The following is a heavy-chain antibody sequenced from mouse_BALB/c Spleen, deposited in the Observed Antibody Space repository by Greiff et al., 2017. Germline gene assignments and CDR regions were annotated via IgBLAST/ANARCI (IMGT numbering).Heavy chain of an antibody. Sequence: VQLQESGAELARPGASVKLSCKASGYTFTSYWMQWVKQRPGQGLEWIGAIYPGDGDTRYTQKFKGKATLTADKSSSTAYMQLSSLASEDSAVYYCARSYRYPYYYAMDYWGQGTSVTVSS. CDR2: IYPGDGDT. CDR3: ARSYRYPYYYAMDY. V-gene: IGHV1-87*01. D-gene: IGHD2-14*01. J-gene: IGHJ4*01. CDR1: GYTFTSYW.